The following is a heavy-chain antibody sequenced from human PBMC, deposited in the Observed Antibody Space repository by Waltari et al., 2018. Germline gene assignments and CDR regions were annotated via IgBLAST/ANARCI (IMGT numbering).Heavy chain of an antibody. CDR1: GGSFSGYY. Sequence: QVQLQQWGAGLLKPSETLSLTCAVYGGSFSGYYCSWIRQPPGKGLEWIGEINHNGSNNYNPSLKSRVTISVDTSKNRFSLKLSSVTAADTAVYYCARLDGSSLVFDYWGQGTLVTVSS. CDR3: ARLDGSSLVFDY. CDR2: INHNGSN. D-gene: IGHD6-6*01. V-gene: IGHV4-34*01. J-gene: IGHJ4*02.